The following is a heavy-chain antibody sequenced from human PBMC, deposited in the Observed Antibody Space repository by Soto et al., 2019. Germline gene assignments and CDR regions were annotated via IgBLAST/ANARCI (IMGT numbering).Heavy chain of an antibody. D-gene: IGHD1-20*01. J-gene: IGHJ6*02. CDR1: GGSISSGDYY. CDR3: AREGLTGTGYYYGMDV. CDR2: IYYSGST. V-gene: IGHV4-30-4*01. Sequence: NPSETLSLTCTVSGGSISSGDYYWSWIRQPPGKGLEWIGYIYYSGSTYYNPSLKSRVTISVDTSKNQFSLKLSSVTAADTAVYYCAREGLTGTGYYYGMDVWGQGTTVTVSS.